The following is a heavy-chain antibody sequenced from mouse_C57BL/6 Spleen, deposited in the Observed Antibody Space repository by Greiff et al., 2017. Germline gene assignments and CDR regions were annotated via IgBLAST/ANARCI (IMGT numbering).Heavy chain of an antibody. CDR3: ARGAMAGNWYFDV. J-gene: IGHJ1*03. V-gene: IGHV1-80*01. D-gene: IGHD3-3*01. CDR2: IYPGDGDT. CDR1: GYAFSSYW. Sequence: QVQLQQSGAELVKPGASVKISCKASGYAFSSYWMNWVKQRPGKGLAWIGQIYPGDGDTNYNGKFKGKATLTADKSSSTAYMQLSSLTSDDSAVYVCARGAMAGNWYFDVWGTGTTVTVSS.